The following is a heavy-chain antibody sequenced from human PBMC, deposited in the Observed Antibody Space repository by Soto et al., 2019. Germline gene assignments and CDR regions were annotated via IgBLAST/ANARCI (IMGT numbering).Heavy chain of an antibody. CDR3: ARGAYNDPSHWLDX. V-gene: IGHV1-8*01. CDR1: GYSFTRHD. CDR2: MNPNSGNA. Sequence: ASCKVSCNATGYSFTRHDINWLRQAAGQGLEWMGLMNPNSGNAVYAQKFQGRVTMTRNTSINAAYIEVTSLKSEDTAVYFCARGAYNDPSHWLDXWGQGTLLTVS. J-gene: IGHJ5*02. D-gene: IGHD1-1*01.